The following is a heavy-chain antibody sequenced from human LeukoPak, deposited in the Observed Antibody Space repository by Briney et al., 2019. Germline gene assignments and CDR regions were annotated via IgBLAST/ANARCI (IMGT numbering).Heavy chain of an antibody. D-gene: IGHD3-22*01. CDR2: IYYSGST. CDR3: ARSSRSYYDSSGYLN. Sequence: SETLSLTCTVSGGSISSYYWSWIRQPPGEGLEWIGYIYYSGSTNYNPPLKSRVTISVDTSKNQFSLKLSSVTAADTAVYYCARSSRSYYDSSGYLNWGQGTLVTVSS. J-gene: IGHJ4*02. CDR1: GGSISSYY. V-gene: IGHV4-59*08.